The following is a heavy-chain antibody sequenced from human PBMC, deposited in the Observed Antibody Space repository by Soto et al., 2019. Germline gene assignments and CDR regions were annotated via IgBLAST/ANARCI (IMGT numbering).Heavy chain of an antibody. D-gene: IGHD2-2*01. CDR2: IRSDSASSAI. J-gene: IGHJ5*02. CDR1: GFTFGGSP. CDR3: DLEGWRRTGCYSLDL. V-gene: IGHV3-73*01. Sequence: EAQLVQSGGGLVQPGGSLQLSCAASGFTFGGSPVHWVRQASGKGLEWVGLIRSDSASSAIAYAASVRGTFTLSRDDSKNTAYLQVNSLEVEDTALDFCDLEGWRRTGCYSLDLWGQGTLVTVSS.